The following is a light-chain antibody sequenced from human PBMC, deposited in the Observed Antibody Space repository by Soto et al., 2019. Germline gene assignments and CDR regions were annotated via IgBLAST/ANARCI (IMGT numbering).Light chain of an antibody. CDR2: DAS. J-gene: IGKJ2*01. V-gene: IGKV1-33*01. Sequence: DIQLTQSPSSLSASVGDRVTITCQASEDINNFLNWYQHKPGKAPKLLIYDASNLEIGVPSRFSGGGSGTHFTFTITSLQTEVFATYFCQQYGHLYTFGQGTKLEI. CDR3: QQYGHLYT. CDR1: EDINNF.